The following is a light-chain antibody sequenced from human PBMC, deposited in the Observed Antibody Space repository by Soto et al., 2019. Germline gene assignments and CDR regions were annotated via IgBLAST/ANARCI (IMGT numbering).Light chain of an antibody. J-gene: IGLJ1*01. V-gene: IGLV2-14*03. CDR2: DVS. CDR1: SSDVGGYNY. Sequence: QSVLTQPASVSGSPGQSITISCTGTSSDVGGYNYVSWYQQHPGKAPKLMIYDVSNRPSGVSNRFSGSKSGNTASLTISGLQAEDEADYYCSSYTSSSTEVFGTGTKVPV. CDR3: SSYTSSSTEV.